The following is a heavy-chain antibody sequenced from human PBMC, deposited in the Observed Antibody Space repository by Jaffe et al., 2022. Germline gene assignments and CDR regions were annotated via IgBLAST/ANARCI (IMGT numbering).Heavy chain of an antibody. D-gene: IGHD3-10*01. Sequence: EVQLVESGGGLVQPGGSLRLSCAASGFTFSSYEMNWVRQAPGKGLEWVSYISSSGSTIYYADSVKGRFTISRDNAKNSLYLQMNSLRAEDTAVYYCARDRERYYYGSGSYLGSGPFGYWGQGTLVTVSS. V-gene: IGHV3-48*03. CDR2: ISSSGSTI. J-gene: IGHJ4*02. CDR3: ARDRERYYYGSGSYLGSGPFGY. CDR1: GFTFSSYE.